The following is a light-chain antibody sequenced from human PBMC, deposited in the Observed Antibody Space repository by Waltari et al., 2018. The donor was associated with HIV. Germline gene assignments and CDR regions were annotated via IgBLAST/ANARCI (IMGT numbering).Light chain of an antibody. Sequence: QSALTQPPSASGSPGQSVTISCTGTSSDVGSYNYVSWYQQHPGKAPKLMIYEVIKRPSGVPDRFSGSKSGNTASLTVSGLQTEDEADYYCSSYAGSNDPVFGGGTKVTVL. CDR2: EVI. CDR3: SSYAGSNDPV. CDR1: SSDVGSYNY. V-gene: IGLV2-8*01. J-gene: IGLJ1*01.